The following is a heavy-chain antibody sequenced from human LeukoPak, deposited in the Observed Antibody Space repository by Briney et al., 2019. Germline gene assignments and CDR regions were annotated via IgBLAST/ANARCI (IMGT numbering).Heavy chain of an antibody. Sequence: PSETLSLTCTVSGGSIRSYYWSWIRQPAGKGLEWIGYIYYSGSTNYNPSLKSRVTISVDTSKNQFSLKLSSVTAADTAVYYCASAPWLVPNYYYGMDVWGQGTTVTVSS. CDR3: ASAPWLVPNYYYGMDV. CDR1: GGSIRSYY. D-gene: IGHD6-19*01. V-gene: IGHV4-59*01. CDR2: IYYSGST. J-gene: IGHJ6*02.